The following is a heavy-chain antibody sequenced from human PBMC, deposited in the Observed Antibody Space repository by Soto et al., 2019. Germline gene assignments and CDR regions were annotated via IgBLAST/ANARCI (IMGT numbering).Heavy chain of an antibody. Sequence: QLQLVQSAAEVKKPGASVRVSCKTYGYPFIKYGISWIRQAPEQGLEWMGWIKVDSGYTNYAQKFQGRVTMTTDTSSDTAFMELRSLRFDDTAVYFCATSYDTGFDPWGQGTLVIVSS. V-gene: IGHV1-18*04. CDR3: ATSYDTGFDP. D-gene: IGHD3-9*01. J-gene: IGHJ5*02. CDR2: IKVDSGYT. CDR1: GYPFIKYG.